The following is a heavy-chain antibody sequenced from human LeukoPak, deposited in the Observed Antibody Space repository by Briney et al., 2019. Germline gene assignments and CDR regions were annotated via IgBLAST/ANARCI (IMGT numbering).Heavy chain of an antibody. CDR1: GGTFSSYA. CDR2: IIPIFGTA. Sequence: SVKVSCKASGGTFSSYAISWVRQAPGQGLEWMGGIIPIFGTANYAQKFQGRVTITTDESTSTAYMELSSLRSEDTTVYYCARGPIVVVVAATPGDAFDIWGQGTMVTVSS. D-gene: IGHD2-15*01. V-gene: IGHV1-69*05. CDR3: ARGPIVVVVAATPGDAFDI. J-gene: IGHJ3*02.